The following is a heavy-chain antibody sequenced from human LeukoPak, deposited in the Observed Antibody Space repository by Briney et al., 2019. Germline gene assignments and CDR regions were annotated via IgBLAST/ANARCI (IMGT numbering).Heavy chain of an antibody. J-gene: IGHJ4*02. CDR2: ISYDGSNK. D-gene: IGHD3-22*01. Sequence: GRSLRLSCAASGFTFSSYAMHWVRQAPGKGLEWVAVISYDGSNKYYADSVKGRFIISRDNSKNTLYLQMNSLRAEDTALYYCARDRASYYDSSGYFDYWGQGTLVTVSS. CDR1: GFTFSSYA. CDR3: ARDRASYYDSSGYFDY. V-gene: IGHV3-30-3*01.